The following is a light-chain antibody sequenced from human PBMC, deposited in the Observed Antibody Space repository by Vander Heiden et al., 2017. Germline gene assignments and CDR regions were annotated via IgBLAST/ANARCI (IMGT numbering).Light chain of an antibody. Sequence: DIVMTPSPDSLALSLGERATINCTSSQTVLYTSNNKNYLAWYQLKPGQPPKLLISWASTRESGVPDRFSGSGSGTDFTLTISRLQAEDVAVYCCQQYYTTPYTFGQGTKLEIK. CDR3: QQYYTTPYT. V-gene: IGKV4-1*01. CDR2: WAS. CDR1: QTVLYTSNNKNY. J-gene: IGKJ2*01.